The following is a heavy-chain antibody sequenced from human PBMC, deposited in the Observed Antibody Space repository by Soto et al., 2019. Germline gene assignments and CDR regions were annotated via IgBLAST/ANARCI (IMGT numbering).Heavy chain of an antibody. CDR2: IYYSGSP. CDR3: SRSHYVTGTFDATKFIAY. J-gene: IGHJ4*02. CDR1: GGSISSSSYY. V-gene: IGHV4-39*01. Sequence: SETLSLTCTVSGGSISSSSYYWCWIRQPPGKGLEWIGSIYYSGSPYYNPSLKSRVTISVDTSKNQFSLKLSSVTAADTAVYYCSRSHYVTGTFDATKFIAYWGQGPLVTVSS. D-gene: IGHD1-7*01.